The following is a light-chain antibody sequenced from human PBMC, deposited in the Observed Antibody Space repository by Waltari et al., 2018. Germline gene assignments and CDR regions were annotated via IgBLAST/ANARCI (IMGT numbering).Light chain of an antibody. CDR1: QSLLHSNGYNY. J-gene: IGKJ2*01. V-gene: IGKV2-28*01. CDR3: MQALQTPYT. Sequence: DIVITQSPLSLPVTPGEPASISCRSIQSLLHSNGYNYLDWYLQTPGQSPQLLIFLGSNRASGVPDRFSGSGSGTDFTLKISRVEAEDVGVYYCMQALQTPYTFGQGTQLEIK. CDR2: LGS.